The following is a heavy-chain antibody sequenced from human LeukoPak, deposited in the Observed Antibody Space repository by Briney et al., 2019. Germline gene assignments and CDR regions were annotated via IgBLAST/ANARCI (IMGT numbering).Heavy chain of an antibody. CDR3: AKVGSYWDFDY. CDR1: GFTFSSYW. Sequence: PGGSLRLSCAASGFTFSSYWMHWVRQAPGKGLEWVANIKQDGSEKYYVDSVKGRFTISRDNAKNSLYLQMNSLRAEDAAVYYCAKVGSYWDFDYWGQGTLVTVSP. CDR2: IKQDGSEK. V-gene: IGHV3-7*01. J-gene: IGHJ4*02. D-gene: IGHD1-26*01.